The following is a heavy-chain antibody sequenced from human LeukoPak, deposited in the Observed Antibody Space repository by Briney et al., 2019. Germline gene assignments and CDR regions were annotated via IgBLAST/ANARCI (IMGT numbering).Heavy chain of an antibody. D-gene: IGHD6-13*01. J-gene: IGHJ5*01. CDR2: ISYNGRTI. CDR3: ARAAGWLDP. CDR1: GFTFSDYY. Sequence: GGSLRLSCAASGFTFSDYYMSWIRQAPGKGLEWISYISYNGRTIHYADSVKGRFIVSRDNTKKSLYLQMNSLRVEDTAVYYCARAAGWLDPWGRGTLVTVPS. V-gene: IGHV3-11*01.